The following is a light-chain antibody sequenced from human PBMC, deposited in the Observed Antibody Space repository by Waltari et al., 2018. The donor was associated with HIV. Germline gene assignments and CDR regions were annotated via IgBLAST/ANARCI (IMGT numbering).Light chain of an antibody. V-gene: IGKV3-20*01. J-gene: IGKJ1*01. Sequence: EVVLTQSQVNLSLSPGETATLSCRASQSSSSAHLAWYQQIPGQPPRLLIFAASTRATDIPDRFSGSGSGADFTLTISRLEPEDFAVYYCQQYGDSPETFGRGTKVEIK. CDR2: AAS. CDR1: QSSSSAH. CDR3: QQYGDSPET.